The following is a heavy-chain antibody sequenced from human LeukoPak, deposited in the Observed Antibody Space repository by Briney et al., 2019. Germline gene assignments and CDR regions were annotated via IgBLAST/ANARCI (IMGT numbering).Heavy chain of an antibody. Sequence: GGSLRLSCAVSGFTFSSYEMQWVRQQPGKGLEWVSYISSSGSTIYYADSVKGRFTVSRDNAKNSLYRQMTSLRAEDTAVYYCVGGGLRDYWGQGTLVTVSS. D-gene: IGHD3-16*01. CDR2: ISSSGSTI. CDR3: VGGGLRDY. J-gene: IGHJ4*02. V-gene: IGHV3-48*03. CDR1: GFTFSSYE.